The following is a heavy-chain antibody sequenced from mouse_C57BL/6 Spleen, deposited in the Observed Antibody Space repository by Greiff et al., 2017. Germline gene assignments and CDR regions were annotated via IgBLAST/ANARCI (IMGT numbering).Heavy chain of an antibody. CDR1: GYSFTGYY. CDR3: ARSGYDYDGGYFGC. Sequence: EVKLQQSGPELVKPGASVKISCKASGYSFTGYYMHWVKQSHGNILDWIGYIYPYNGVSSYNQKFKGKATLTVDKSSSTAYMELRSLTSEDSAVYYCARSGYDYDGGYFGCWGKGTTLTVSS. J-gene: IGHJ2*01. V-gene: IGHV1-31*01. CDR2: IYPYNGVS. D-gene: IGHD2-4*01.